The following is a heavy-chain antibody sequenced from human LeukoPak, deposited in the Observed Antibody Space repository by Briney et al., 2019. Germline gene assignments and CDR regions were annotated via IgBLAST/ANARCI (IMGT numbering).Heavy chain of an antibody. V-gene: IGHV4-38-2*01. J-gene: IGHJ4*02. CDR1: GYSISSGYY. CDR3: ARHPRRYYDFDY. Sequence: PSETLSLTCAVSGYSISSGYYWGWIRQPPGKGLEWIGSIYHSGSTHYNPSLKSRVTISVDTSKNQFSLKLSSVTAADTAVYYCARHPRRYYDFDYWGQGTLVTVSS. CDR2: IYHSGST. D-gene: IGHD3-3*01.